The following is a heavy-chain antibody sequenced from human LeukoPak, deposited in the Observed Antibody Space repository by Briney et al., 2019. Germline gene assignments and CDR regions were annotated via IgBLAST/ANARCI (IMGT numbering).Heavy chain of an antibody. Sequence: PSETLSLTCTVSGGSISSYYWSWIRQPPGKGLEWIGEINHSGSTNYNPSLKSRVTISVDTSKNQFSLKLSSVTAADTAVYYCASVTYYYGSGSYSSITPPPYWGQGTLVTVSS. CDR3: ASVTYYYGSGSYSSITPPPY. CDR1: GGSISSYY. J-gene: IGHJ4*02. V-gene: IGHV4-34*01. D-gene: IGHD3-10*01. CDR2: INHSGST.